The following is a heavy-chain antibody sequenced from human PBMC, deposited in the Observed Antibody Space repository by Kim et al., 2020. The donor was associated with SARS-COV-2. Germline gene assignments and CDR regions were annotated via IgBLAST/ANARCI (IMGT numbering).Heavy chain of an antibody. CDR3: ARKYTGHWYFDL. Sequence: TNNAQNIQGRVTLTPDTSTSTAYVELRSLRSDDTAVYYCARKYTGHWYFDLWGHGTLVTVSP. V-gene: IGHV1-18*01. D-gene: IGHD2-2*02. J-gene: IGHJ2*01. CDR2: T.